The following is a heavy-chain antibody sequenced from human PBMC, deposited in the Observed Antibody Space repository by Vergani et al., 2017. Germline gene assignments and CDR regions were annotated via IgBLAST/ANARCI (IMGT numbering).Heavy chain of an antibody. Sequence: EVQLLESGGGLVQPGGSLRLSCAASGFTFSSYAMSWVRQAPGKGLEWVSASSGSGGSTYYADSVKGRFTISRDNSKNTLYLQMNSLRAEDTAVYYCAKEHDILTGYYAFFDYWGQGTLVTVSS. CDR1: GFTFSSYA. CDR2: SSGSGGST. V-gene: IGHV3-23*01. D-gene: IGHD3-9*01. CDR3: AKEHDILTGYYAFFDY. J-gene: IGHJ4*02.